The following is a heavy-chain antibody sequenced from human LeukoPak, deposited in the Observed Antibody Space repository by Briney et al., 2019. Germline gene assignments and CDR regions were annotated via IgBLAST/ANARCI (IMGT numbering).Heavy chain of an antibody. Sequence: SETLSLTCTVSGGSLSSYYWSWIRQPPGKGLEWIGYIYYSGSTNYNPSLKSRVTISVDTSKNQFSLKLSSVTAADTAVYYCARALRASGYDLSYWGQGTLVTVSS. CDR1: GGSLSSYY. CDR3: ARALRASGYDLSY. J-gene: IGHJ4*02. V-gene: IGHV4-59*01. D-gene: IGHD5-12*01. CDR2: IYYSGST.